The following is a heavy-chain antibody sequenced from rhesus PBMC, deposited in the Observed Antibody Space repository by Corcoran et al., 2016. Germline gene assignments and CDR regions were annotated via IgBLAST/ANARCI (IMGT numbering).Heavy chain of an antibody. CDR3: AREEYNGNDGALDF. CDR2: IAGSGGST. V-gene: IGHV4-173*01. J-gene: IGHJ3*01. CDR1: GGSISSTY. Sequence: QLQLQESGPGLVKPSETLSLTCAVSGGSISSTYWRWIRPPPGTGLEGIGRIAGSGGSTDYNPSLKSRVTMSTDTAKNQFSLKLSSVTAAETAVYYCAREEYNGNDGALDFWGQGLRVTVSS. D-gene: IGHD1-7*02.